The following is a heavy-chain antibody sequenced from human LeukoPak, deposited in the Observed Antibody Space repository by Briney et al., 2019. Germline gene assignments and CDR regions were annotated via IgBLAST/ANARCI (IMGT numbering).Heavy chain of an antibody. J-gene: IGHJ4*02. CDR3: ARDGSYFHY. D-gene: IGHD1-26*01. CDR2: IKQDGSEK. Sequence: GGSLRLSCAVSGFXFSNYWMSWVRQAPGRGLEWVANIKQDGSEKYYVDSVKGRFTISRDSAKNSLYLQMNSLRADDTAVYYCARDGSYFHYWGQGTLVTVSS. V-gene: IGHV3-7*05. CDR1: GFXFSNYW.